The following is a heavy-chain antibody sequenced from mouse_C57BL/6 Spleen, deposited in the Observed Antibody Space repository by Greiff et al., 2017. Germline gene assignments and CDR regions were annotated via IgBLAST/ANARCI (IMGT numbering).Heavy chain of an antibody. J-gene: IGHJ3*01. D-gene: IGHD3-2*02. Sequence: QVQLKQSGPELVKPGASVKISCKASGYAFSSSWMNWVKQRPGKGLEWIGRIYPGDGDTNYNGKFKGKATLTADKSSSTAYMQLSSLTSEDSAVYFCARPDSSGSWFAYWGQGTLVTVSA. CDR3: ARPDSSGSWFAY. V-gene: IGHV1-82*01. CDR2: IYPGDGDT. CDR1: GYAFSSSW.